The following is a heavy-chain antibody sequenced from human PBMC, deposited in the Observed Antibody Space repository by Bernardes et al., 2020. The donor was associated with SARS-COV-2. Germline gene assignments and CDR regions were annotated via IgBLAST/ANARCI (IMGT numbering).Heavy chain of an antibody. J-gene: IGHJ4*02. CDR2: ISYDGKTQ. CDR3: AKDLAWKGLAHSFDY. D-gene: IGHD3-16*01. CDR1: GSTFNSYA. Sequence: SLPLSCASSGSTFNSYAVHGVRQSPGKGLEWVAVISYDGKTQYYVDSVKGRFTISRDNSKNTLYLQMNSLRVEDTAVYFCAKDLAWKGLAHSFDYWGQGVLVTVSS. V-gene: IGHV3-30*18.